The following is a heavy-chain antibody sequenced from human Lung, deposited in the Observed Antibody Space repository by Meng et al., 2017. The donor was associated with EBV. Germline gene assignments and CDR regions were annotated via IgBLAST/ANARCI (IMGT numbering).Heavy chain of an antibody. CDR3: ARYVFDSSSLYSNWFDP. D-gene: IGHD3-22*01. J-gene: IGHJ5*02. V-gene: IGHV4-31*03. Sequence: VERRESGPVLLTPSQALSLTVTVSGGSISSGTYYWGWIRQLPGKGLEWIAYIHYSGSTYYSPSLKSRVTISVDTSKNQLSLKLSSMTAADTAVYYCARYVFDSSSLYSNWFDPWGQGTLVTVSS. CDR2: IHYSGST. CDR1: GGSISSGTYY.